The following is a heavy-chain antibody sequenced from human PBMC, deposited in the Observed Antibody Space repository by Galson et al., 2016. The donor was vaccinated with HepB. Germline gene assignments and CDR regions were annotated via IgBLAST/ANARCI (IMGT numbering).Heavy chain of an antibody. D-gene: IGHD6-19*01. V-gene: IGHV1-46*01. CDR2: INPDYGSP. J-gene: IGHJ4*02. CDR1: GYTFTSYY. Sequence: SVKVSCKASGYTFTSYYMHWVRQAPGQWLEWMGIINPDYGSPTYAQKFQGRVTMTRDTSTSTVHMDLNRLRSDDTAGYYCARGTRYSTGWFGLDYWGQGTLVTVSS. CDR3: ARGTRYSTGWFGLDY.